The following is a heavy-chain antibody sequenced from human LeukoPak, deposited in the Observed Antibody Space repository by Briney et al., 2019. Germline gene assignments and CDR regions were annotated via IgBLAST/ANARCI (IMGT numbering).Heavy chain of an antibody. J-gene: IGHJ3*02. D-gene: IGHD6-13*01. CDR2: IYTSGST. CDR3: AREGIAAAAGTFDI. Sequence: SETLSLTCIASGGSISGDYWSWIRQPAGKGLEWIGRIYTSGSTNSNPSLKSRVTMSLDTSKNQFSLKLNSVTAADTAVYYCAREGIAAAAGTFDIWGRGTMVTVSS. V-gene: IGHV4-4*07. CDR1: GGSISGDY.